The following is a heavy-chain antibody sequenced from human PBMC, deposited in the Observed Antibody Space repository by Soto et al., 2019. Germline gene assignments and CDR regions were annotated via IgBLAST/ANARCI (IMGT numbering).Heavy chain of an antibody. CDR3: QSLGGGAFDY. J-gene: IGHJ4*02. V-gene: IGHV4-39*01. D-gene: IGHD3-3*01. CDR2: IYRSGTT. CDR1: GGSISSGTFY. Sequence: PSETLSLTCTVSGGSISSGTFYWGWVRQPPGKGLEWIANIYRSGTTYYNPPLKSRVSISVDTSKNQFSLKLSSVTAADTAVYSCQSLGGGAFDYWGQGTLVTVSS.